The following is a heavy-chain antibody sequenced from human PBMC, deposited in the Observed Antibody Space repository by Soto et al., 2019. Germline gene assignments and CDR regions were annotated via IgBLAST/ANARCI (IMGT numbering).Heavy chain of an antibody. J-gene: IGHJ6*02. CDR3: AKDRAVVVPVSTSYFHYYGLDV. Sequence: GGSLRLSCAASGFTLDDYTMHWVRQAPGKGLEWVSGVGWNGGDIVYADSVKGRFTVSRDNTKNSLYLEVNSLRAEDTAIYYCAKDRAVVVPVSTSYFHYYGLDVWGQGTTVTVSS. D-gene: IGHD2-2*01. V-gene: IGHV3-9*01. CDR1: GFTLDDYT. CDR2: VGWNGGDI.